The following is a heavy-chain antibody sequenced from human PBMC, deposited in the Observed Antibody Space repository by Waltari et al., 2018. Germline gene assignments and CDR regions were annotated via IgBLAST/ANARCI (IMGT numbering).Heavy chain of an antibody. J-gene: IGHJ4*02. D-gene: IGHD2-2*01. CDR2: ISWDGGST. CDR1: GFTFDDYA. V-gene: IGHV3-43D*03. Sequence: EVQLVESGGVVVQPGGSLRLSCAASGFTFDDYAMHWVRQAPGKGLEWVSLISWDGGSTYYADSVKGRFTISRDNSKNSLYLQMNSLRAEDTALYYCAVSHCSSTSCYEGGFDYWGQGTLVTVSS. CDR3: AVSHCSSTSCYEGGFDY.